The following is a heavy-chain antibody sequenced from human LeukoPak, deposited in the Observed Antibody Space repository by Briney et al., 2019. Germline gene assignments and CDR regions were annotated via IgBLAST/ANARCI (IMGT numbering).Heavy chain of an antibody. D-gene: IGHD1-26*01. CDR1: GFIFSTYA. J-gene: IGHJ4*02. CDR3: ARDDIIVGATTLDF. V-gene: IGHV3-30*04. Sequence: GKSLRLSCEASGFIFSTYAMHWVCQAPGKGLEWLAVISSDGSNKYQVDSVKGRFTISRDNSKNTLYLEMDSVRLGDTAVYYCARDDIIVGATTLDFWGQGTLVTVSS. CDR2: ISSDGSNK.